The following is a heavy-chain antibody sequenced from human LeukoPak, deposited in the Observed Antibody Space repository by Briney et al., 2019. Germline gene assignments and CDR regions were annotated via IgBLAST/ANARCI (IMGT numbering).Heavy chain of an antibody. CDR2: IYTSGST. CDR3: AREDVVVVAAGDDAFDI. Sequence: SETLSLTCTVSGGSISSSSYYWGWIRQPAGKGLEWIGRIYTSGSTNYNPSLKSRVTMSVDTSKNQFSLKLSSVTAADTAVYYCAREDVVVVAAGDDAFDIWGQGTMVTVSS. CDR1: GGSISSSSYY. V-gene: IGHV4-61*02. D-gene: IGHD2-15*01. J-gene: IGHJ3*02.